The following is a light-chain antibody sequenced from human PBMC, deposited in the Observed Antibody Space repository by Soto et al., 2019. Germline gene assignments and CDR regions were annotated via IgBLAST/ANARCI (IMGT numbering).Light chain of an antibody. CDR3: SSYTSRSTPT. Sequence: QSVLTQPRSVSASPGQSVTISCTGTSSDVGGYNYVSWYQQHPGKAPKLMIYEVSNRPSGVSNRFSGSKSGNTASLTISGLQAEDEADYYCSSYTSRSTPTFGNGTKVTVL. J-gene: IGLJ1*01. CDR2: EVS. V-gene: IGLV2-14*01. CDR1: SSDVGGYNY.